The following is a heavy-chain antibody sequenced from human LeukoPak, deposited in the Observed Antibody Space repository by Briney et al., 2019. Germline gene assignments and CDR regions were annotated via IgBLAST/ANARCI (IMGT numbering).Heavy chain of an antibody. CDR3: ARDLSCSGGSCYSGY. J-gene: IGHJ4*02. Sequence: GGSLRLSCVASGFTFSNLAMGWVRQAPGKGLEWVSVIYSGGSTYYADSVKGRFTISRDNSKNTLYLQMNSLRAEDTAVYYCARDLSCSGGSCYSGYWGQGTLVTVSS. CDR1: GFTFSNLA. CDR2: IYSGGST. D-gene: IGHD2-15*01. V-gene: IGHV3-66*01.